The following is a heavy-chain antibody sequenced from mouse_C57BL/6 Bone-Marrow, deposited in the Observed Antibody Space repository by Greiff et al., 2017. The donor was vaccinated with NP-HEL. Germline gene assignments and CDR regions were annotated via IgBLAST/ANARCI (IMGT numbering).Heavy chain of an antibody. CDR3: ARKLLAMDY. Sequence: EVKVVESGGDLVKPGGSLKLSCAASGFTFSSYGMSWVRQTPDKRLEWVATISSGGSYTYYPDSVKGRFTISRDNAKNTLYLQMSSLKSEDTAMYYCARKLLAMDYWGQGTSVTVSS. D-gene: IGHD1-1*01. J-gene: IGHJ4*01. CDR2: ISSGGSYT. CDR1: GFTFSSYG. V-gene: IGHV5-6*01.